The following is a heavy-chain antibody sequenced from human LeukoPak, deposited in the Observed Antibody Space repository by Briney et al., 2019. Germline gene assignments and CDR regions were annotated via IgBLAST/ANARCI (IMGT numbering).Heavy chain of an antibody. V-gene: IGHV1-69*13. CDR3: ARDPDYYGFDGAFDI. Sequence: ASVKVSCKASGGTFSSYAISWVRQAPGQGLEWMGGIIPIFGTANYAQKFQGRVTITADESTSTAYMELSSLRSEDTAVYYCARDPDYYGFDGAFDIWGQGTMVTVSS. J-gene: IGHJ3*02. CDR1: GGTFSSYA. D-gene: IGHD3-10*01. CDR2: IIPIFGTA.